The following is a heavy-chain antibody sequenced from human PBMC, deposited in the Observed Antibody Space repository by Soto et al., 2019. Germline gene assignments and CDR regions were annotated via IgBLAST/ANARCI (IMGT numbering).Heavy chain of an antibody. Sequence: GAPVKASCKASGYTFTGHYMHWVRQAPGQGLEWMGWINPNSGGTNYAQKFQGRVTMTRDTSISTAYMELSRLRFDDTAVYYCARDYPPDYYDSSGYYFGGWFDLWGQGTLVTVSS. D-gene: IGHD3-22*01. V-gene: IGHV1-2*02. CDR2: INPNSGGT. CDR3: ARDYPPDYYDSSGYYFGGWFDL. J-gene: IGHJ5*02. CDR1: GYTFTGHY.